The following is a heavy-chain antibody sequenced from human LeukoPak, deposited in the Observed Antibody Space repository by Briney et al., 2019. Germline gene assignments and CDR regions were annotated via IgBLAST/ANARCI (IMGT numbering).Heavy chain of an antibody. J-gene: IGHJ4*02. Sequence: GGSLGLSRAASVLTVSSYSVSWVRPAPGKGLEWVSVINSGGNTYYADSVKGRFTFSRDNSKNTLYLQMNSLRAEDTAVYYCARAPTNWNDFFDYWGQGTLVTVSS. CDR2: INSGGNT. D-gene: IGHD1-20*01. CDR1: VLTVSSYS. CDR3: ARAPTNWNDFFDY. V-gene: IGHV3-53*01.